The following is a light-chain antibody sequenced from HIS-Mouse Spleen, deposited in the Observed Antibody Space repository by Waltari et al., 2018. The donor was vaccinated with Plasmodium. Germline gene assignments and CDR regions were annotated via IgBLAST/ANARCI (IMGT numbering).Light chain of an antibody. Sequence: QSALTEPRKVSGSPGQSVTNSGTGTSRDVGGDNYVSWYQHHPGKAPKLMIYDVSKRPSGVPDRFSGSKSGNTASLTISGLHAEDEADYYCCSYAGSYTYVFGTGTKVTVL. J-gene: IGLJ1*01. V-gene: IGLV2-11*01. CDR3: CSYAGSYTYV. CDR1: SRDVGGDNY. CDR2: DVS.